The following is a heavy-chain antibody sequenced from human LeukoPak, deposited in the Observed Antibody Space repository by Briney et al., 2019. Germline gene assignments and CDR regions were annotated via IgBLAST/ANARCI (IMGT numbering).Heavy chain of an antibody. CDR2: INHSGST. D-gene: IGHD2-21*02. Sequence: SETLSLTCAVYGGSFSGYYWSWIRQPPGKGLEWIREINHSGSTNYNPSLKSRVTISVDTSKNQFSLKLSSVTAADTAVYYCARAQYCGGDCYAAGFDYWGQGTLITVSS. V-gene: IGHV4-34*01. J-gene: IGHJ4*02. CDR3: ARAQYCGGDCYAAGFDY. CDR1: GGSFSGYY.